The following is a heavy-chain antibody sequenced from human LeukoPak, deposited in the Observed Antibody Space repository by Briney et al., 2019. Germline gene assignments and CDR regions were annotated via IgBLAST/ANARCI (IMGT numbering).Heavy chain of an antibody. CDR1: GGSIGSGSYY. V-gene: IGHV4-61*02. D-gene: IGHD2-21*02. CDR3: ARGGYCGGDCYFYY. CDR2: IYTSGST. J-gene: IGHJ4*02. Sequence: PSETLSLTCTVSGGSIGSGSYYWSWIRQPAGKGLEWIGRIYTSGSTNYNPSLKSRVTISVDTSKNQFSLKLSSVTAADTAVYYCARGGYCGGDCYFYYWGQGTLVTVSS.